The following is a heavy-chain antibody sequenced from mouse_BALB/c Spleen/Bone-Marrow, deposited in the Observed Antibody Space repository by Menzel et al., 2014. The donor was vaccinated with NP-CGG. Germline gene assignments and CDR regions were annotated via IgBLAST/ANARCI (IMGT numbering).Heavy chain of an antibody. CDR2: IRNKANGYTT. CDR1: GFTFTDYY. V-gene: IGHV7-3*02. D-gene: IGHD1-2*01. Sequence: EVKLVESGGGLVQPGGSLRLSCATSGFTFTDYYMSWVRQPPGKALEWLGFIRNKANGYTTGYSASVKGRFTISRDNSQSILYLQMNTLRAEDSATYYCAREFTTAMHWYFDVWGAGTTVTVSS. CDR3: AREFTTAMHWYFDV. J-gene: IGHJ1*01.